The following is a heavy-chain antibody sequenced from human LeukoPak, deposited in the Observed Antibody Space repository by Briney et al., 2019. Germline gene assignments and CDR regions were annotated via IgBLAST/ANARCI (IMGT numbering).Heavy chain of an antibody. Sequence: SETLSLTCAVYGGSFSGYYWSWIRQRPGKGLEWIGEINHSGSTNYNPSLKSRVTISVDTSKSQFSLKLSSVTAADTAVYYCARGIGGYDFPNWFDPWGQGTLVTVSS. J-gene: IGHJ5*02. D-gene: IGHD5-12*01. V-gene: IGHV4-34*01. CDR1: GGSFSGYY. CDR3: ARGIGGYDFPNWFDP. CDR2: INHSGST.